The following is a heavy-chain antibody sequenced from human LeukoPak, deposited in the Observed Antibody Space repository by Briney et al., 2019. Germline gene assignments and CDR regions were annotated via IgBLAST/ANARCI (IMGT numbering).Heavy chain of an antibody. CDR2: INHSGST. D-gene: IGHD5-18*01. V-gene: IGHV4-34*01. Sequence: SETLSLTCAVYGGSFSGYYWSWIRQPPGKGLEWIGEINHSGSTNYNPSLKSRVTISVDTSKNQFSLKRSSVTAADTAVYYCARQRRGYSYGSPVYYYYYGMDVWGQGTTVTVSS. J-gene: IGHJ6*02. CDR1: GGSFSGYY. CDR3: ARQRRGYSYGSPVYYYYYGMDV.